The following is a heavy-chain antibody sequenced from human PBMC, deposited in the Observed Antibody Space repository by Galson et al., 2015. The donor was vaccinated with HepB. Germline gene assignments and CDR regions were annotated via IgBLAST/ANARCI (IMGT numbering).Heavy chain of an antibody. CDR3: ARRISGTTGGMDV. CDR1: GYTFTRYY. J-gene: IGHJ6*02. Sequence: SVKVSCKASGYTFTRYYLHWVRQAPGQGLEWMGIINTSGGSTMYAQKFQGRVTMTRDTYTSTVYMELTSLRSEDTAVYYCARRISGTTGGMDVWGQGTTVTVSS. D-gene: IGHD1-20*01. CDR2: INTSGGST. V-gene: IGHV1-46*01.